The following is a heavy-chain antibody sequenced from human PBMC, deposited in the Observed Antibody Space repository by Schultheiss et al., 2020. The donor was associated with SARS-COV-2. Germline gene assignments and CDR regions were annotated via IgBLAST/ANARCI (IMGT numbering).Heavy chain of an antibody. CDR3: ARVLGFYDSSGYSDAFDI. J-gene: IGHJ3*02. CDR1: GFTFSSYS. V-gene: IGHV3-48*02. CDR2: SSSSSSTI. Sequence: GGSLRLSCAVSGFTFSSYSMNWVRQAPGKGLEWVSYSSSSSSTIYYADSVKGRFTISRDNAKNSLYLQMNSMRDEDTAVYYCARVLGFYDSSGYSDAFDIWVQGTMVTV. D-gene: IGHD3-22*01.